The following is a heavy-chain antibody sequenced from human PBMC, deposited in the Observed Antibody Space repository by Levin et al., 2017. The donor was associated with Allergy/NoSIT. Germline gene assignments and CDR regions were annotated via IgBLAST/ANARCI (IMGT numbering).Heavy chain of an antibody. D-gene: IGHD6-19*01. V-gene: IGHV5-51*01. Sequence: GESLKISCKTSGYSFITYWIGWVRQMPGKGLEWMGIIYPDNSDTRYSPSFQGQVTMSVDKSTSTAYLQWSSLEASDTAIYYCARQAAMAAPHIDYWGQGTLVTVSS. J-gene: IGHJ4*02. CDR3: ARQAAMAAPHIDY. CDR1: GYSFITYW. CDR2: IYPDNSDT.